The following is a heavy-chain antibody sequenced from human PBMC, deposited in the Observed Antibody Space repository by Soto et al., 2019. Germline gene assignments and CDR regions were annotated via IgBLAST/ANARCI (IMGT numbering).Heavy chain of an antibody. J-gene: IGHJ4*02. CDR1: GGSISSYY. Sequence: SETLSLTCTVSGGSISSYYWSWIRQPPGKGLEWIGYIYYSGSTNYNPSLKSRVTISVDTSKNQFSLKLSSVTAADTAVYYCARIPYDILTGYYSHYFDYWGQGTLVTVSS. V-gene: IGHV4-59*01. D-gene: IGHD3-9*01. CDR3: ARIPYDILTGYYSHYFDY. CDR2: IYYSGST.